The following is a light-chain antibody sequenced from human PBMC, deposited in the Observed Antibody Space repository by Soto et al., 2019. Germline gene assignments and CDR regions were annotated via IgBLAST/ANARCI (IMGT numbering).Light chain of an antibody. V-gene: IGLV1-44*01. CDR2: SNS. J-gene: IGLJ3*02. CDR3: AAWDDSLNGPV. Sequence: QSVLTQPPSASGTPGQRVTISCSGSSSNIGGNTVNWYQQLPGTAPKLLIYSNSQRPSGVPDRFSGSKSGTSGSLAISGLQSEDEADYYCAAWDDSLNGPVFGGGTQLTV. CDR1: SSNIGGNT.